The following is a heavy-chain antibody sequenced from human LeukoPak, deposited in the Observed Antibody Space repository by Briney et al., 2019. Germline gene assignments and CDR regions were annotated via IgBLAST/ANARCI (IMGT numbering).Heavy chain of an antibody. Sequence: ASVKVSCKASGYTFTSYGISCVRQAPGQGLEWMGWISAYNGNTNYAQKLQGRVTMTTDTSTNTAYMELRSLRSDDTAVYYCARPTGGDCPPVCYGMDVWGQGTTVTVSS. J-gene: IGHJ6*02. V-gene: IGHV1-18*01. CDR2: ISAYNGNT. CDR3: ARPTGGDCPPVCYGMDV. D-gene: IGHD2-21*02. CDR1: GYTFTSYG.